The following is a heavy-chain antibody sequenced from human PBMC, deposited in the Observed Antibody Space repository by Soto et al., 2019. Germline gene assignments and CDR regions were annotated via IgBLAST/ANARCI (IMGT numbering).Heavy chain of an antibody. CDR1: GGSISSGDYY. V-gene: IGHV4-30-4*01. J-gene: IGHJ5*02. Sequence: QVQLQESGPGLVKPSQTLSLTCTVSGGSISSGDYYWSWIRQPPGKGLEWIGYIYHSGSTYYNPSPXSXFTISVNTSTTQFSLKLSSVTAADTAVYYCARERPDGARLDPWGQGTLVTVSS. CDR3: ARERPDGARLDP. D-gene: IGHD6-6*01. CDR2: IYHSGST.